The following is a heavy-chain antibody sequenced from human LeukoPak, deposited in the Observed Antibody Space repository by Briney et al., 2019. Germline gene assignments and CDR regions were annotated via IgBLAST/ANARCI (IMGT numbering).Heavy chain of an antibody. CDR2: ISGSGGST. V-gene: IGHV3-23*01. Sequence: PGASLRLSCAASGFTFSSYAMSWVRQAPGKGLEWVSAISGSGGSTYYADSVKGRFTISRDNSKNTLYLQMNSLRAEDTAVYYCAKVLVEFSGRGYYYYYGMDVWGQGTTVTVSS. D-gene: IGHD2-15*01. CDR3: AKVLVEFSGRGYYYYYGMDV. J-gene: IGHJ6*02. CDR1: GFTFSSYA.